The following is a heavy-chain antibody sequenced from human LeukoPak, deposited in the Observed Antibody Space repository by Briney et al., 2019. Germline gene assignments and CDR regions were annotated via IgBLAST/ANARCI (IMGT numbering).Heavy chain of an antibody. J-gene: IGHJ3*02. CDR1: GFTFNSYS. CDR3: ARSYRRGAITMLRGVANRGAFDI. Sequence: PGGSLRLSCAASGFTFNSYSMHWVRQAPGKGLEWVALISFDGSNKYYADSVKGRFTISRDSSKNTLYLQMNSLRAADTAVYYCARSYRRGAITMLRGVANRGAFDIWGQGTMVTVSS. D-gene: IGHD3-10*01. CDR2: ISFDGSNK. V-gene: IGHV3-30*04.